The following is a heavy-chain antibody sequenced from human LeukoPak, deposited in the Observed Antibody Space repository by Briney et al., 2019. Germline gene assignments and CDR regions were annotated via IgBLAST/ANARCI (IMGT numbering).Heavy chain of an antibody. CDR1: GGTFSSYA. CDR3: AREPERITMIVVVTPAPYYFDY. D-gene: IGHD3-22*01. J-gene: IGHJ4*02. V-gene: IGHV1-69*04. CDR2: IIPILGIA. Sequence: ASVKVSCKASGGTFSSYAISWVRQAPGQGLEWMGRIIPILGIANYAQKFQGRVTITVDKSTSTAYMELSSLRSEDTAVYYCAREPERITMIVVVTPAPYYFDYWGQGTLVTVSS.